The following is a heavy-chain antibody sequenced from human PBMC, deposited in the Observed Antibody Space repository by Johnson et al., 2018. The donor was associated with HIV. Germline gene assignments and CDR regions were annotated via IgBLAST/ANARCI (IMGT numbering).Heavy chain of an antibody. D-gene: IGHD3-3*01. Sequence: EVQLVESGGGVVRPGGSLRLSCAASGFTFDDYGVSWVRQAPGKGLEWVSGINWNGGSTYYADSVKGRFTISRDNSKNTLYLQMNSLRAEDTAVYYCAKVRGDFWSGYYGGLNDAFDIWGQGTMVTVSS. CDR2: INWNGGST. J-gene: IGHJ3*02. CDR3: AKVRGDFWSGYYGGLNDAFDI. V-gene: IGHV3-20*04. CDR1: GFTFDDYG.